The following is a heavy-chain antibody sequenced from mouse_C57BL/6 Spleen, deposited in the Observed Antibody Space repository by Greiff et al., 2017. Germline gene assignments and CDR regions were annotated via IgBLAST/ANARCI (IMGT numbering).Heavy chain of an antibody. V-gene: IGHV1-15*01. CDR2: IDPETGGT. D-gene: IGHD2-4*01. J-gene: IGHJ4*01. CDR3: TRSYDYDEGYYYAMDD. Sequence: SGAELVRPGASVTLSCKASGYTFTDYEMHWVKQTPVHGLEWIGAIDPETGGTAYNQKFKGKAILTADKSSSTAYMELRSLTSEDSAVYYCTRSYDYDEGYYYAMDDWGQGTSVTVSS. CDR1: GYTFTDYE.